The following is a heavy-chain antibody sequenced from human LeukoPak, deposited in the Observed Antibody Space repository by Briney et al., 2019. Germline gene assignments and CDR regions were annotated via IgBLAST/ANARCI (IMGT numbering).Heavy chain of an antibody. CDR3: AREQYGSDDALDI. D-gene: IGHD4-17*01. Sequence: GGSLGLSCAASGFTFNAYGMHWVRQAPGKGLEWVAVIWYDGSNKYYADSVKGRFTLSRDNSKNTLSLQMDSLRAEDTAVYYCAREQYGSDDALDIWGQGTLVTVSS. V-gene: IGHV3-33*01. CDR1: GFTFNAYG. CDR2: IWYDGSNK. J-gene: IGHJ3*02.